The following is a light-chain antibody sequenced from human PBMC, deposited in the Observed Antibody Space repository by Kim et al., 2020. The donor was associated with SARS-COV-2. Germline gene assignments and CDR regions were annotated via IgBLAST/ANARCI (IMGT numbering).Light chain of an antibody. CDR1: QSISTY. Sequence: SASVGDRVTMTCLASQSISTYVNWYRQKPGKAPELLFYAASNLQRGVPSRFTGSGSGTDFTLTVSSLQPADCATYYCQQSYSFPLTFGRGTKLEI. CDR2: AAS. V-gene: IGKV1-39*01. J-gene: IGKJ4*01. CDR3: QQSYSFPLT.